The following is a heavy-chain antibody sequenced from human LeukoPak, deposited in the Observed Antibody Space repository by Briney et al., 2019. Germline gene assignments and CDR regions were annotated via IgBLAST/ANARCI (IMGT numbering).Heavy chain of an antibody. D-gene: IGHD3-16*01. J-gene: IGHJ6*02. CDR3: ARGGRFGYYGMDV. CDR2: ISYDGSNK. V-gene: IGHV3-30*03. CDR1: GFTFSSYG. Sequence: GGSLRLSCAASGFTFSSYGMHWVRQAPGKGLEWVAVISYDGSNKYYADSVKGRFTISRDNSKNTLYLQMNSLRAEDTAVYYCARGGRFGYYGMDVWGQGTTVTVSS.